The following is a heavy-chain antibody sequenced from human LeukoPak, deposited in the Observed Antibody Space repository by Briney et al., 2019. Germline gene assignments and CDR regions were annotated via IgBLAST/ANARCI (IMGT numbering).Heavy chain of an antibody. D-gene: IGHD2-2*01. J-gene: IGHJ6*02. CDR1: GGTFSSYA. CDR3: ARDCSSTSCYRPNDYYYYGMDV. Sequence: SVKVSCKASGGTFSSYAISLVRQAPGQGLEWMGRIIPILGIANYAQKFQGRVTITADKSTSTAYMELSSLRSEDTAVYYCARDCSSTSCYRPNDYYYYGMDVWGQGTTVTVSS. V-gene: IGHV1-69*04. CDR2: IIPILGIA.